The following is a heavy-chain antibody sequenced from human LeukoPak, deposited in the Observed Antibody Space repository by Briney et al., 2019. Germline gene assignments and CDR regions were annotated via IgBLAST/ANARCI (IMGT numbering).Heavy chain of an antibody. V-gene: IGHV3-48*03. J-gene: IGHJ4*02. CDR2: ISSSGSTT. Sequence: QSGGSLRLSCAASGFTFSSYEMNWVRQAPGKGLEWVSYISSSGSTTYYADSVKGRFTISRDNAKNSLYLQMNSLRAEDTAVYYCARGFCSSTSCYYYAYYFDYWGQGTLVTVSS. CDR1: GFTFSSYE. D-gene: IGHD2-2*01. CDR3: ARGFCSSTSCYYYAYYFDY.